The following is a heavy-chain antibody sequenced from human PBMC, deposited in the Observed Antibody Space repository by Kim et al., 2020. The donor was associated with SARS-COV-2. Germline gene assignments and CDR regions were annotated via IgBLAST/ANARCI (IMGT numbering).Heavy chain of an antibody. CDR3: AITGYSSYFDY. J-gene: IGHJ4*02. CDR2: T. Sequence: TTYAQTFHGSFAITRDTSTSTVYMELSSLRSEDTAVYYCAITGYSSYFDYWGQGTLVTVSS. D-gene: IGHD3-22*01. V-gene: IGHV1-46*01.